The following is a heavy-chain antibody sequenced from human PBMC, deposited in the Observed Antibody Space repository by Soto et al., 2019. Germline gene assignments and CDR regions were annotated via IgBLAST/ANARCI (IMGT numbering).Heavy chain of an antibody. CDR1: GFFLSDSY. Sequence: PSETLSLTCDVCGFFLSDSYCTCIRPPPGKGLEWIGEINHVGGTNYNPSLKSRVTMSVDTSQNQFSLRLISVTAADTAMYFCVRIRYQLPSSVLWLDPWGQGTTVTV. V-gene: IGHV4-34*01. J-gene: IGHJ5*02. CDR3: VRIRYQLPSSVLWLDP. D-gene: IGHD3-16*01. CDR2: INHVGGT.